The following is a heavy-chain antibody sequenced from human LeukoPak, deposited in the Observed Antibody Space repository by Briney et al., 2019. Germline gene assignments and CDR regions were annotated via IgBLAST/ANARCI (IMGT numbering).Heavy chain of an antibody. CDR3: ARGGGSGTYRLDY. Sequence: GGSLRLSCAASGFTFNTYWMHWVRQAPGKGLVWVSRINGDGSSISYADSVKGRFTISRDNAKNILYLQLNSLRAEDTAVYYCARGGGSGTYRLDYWGQGTLVTVSS. J-gene: IGHJ4*02. V-gene: IGHV3-74*01. CDR1: GFTFNTYW. CDR2: INGDGSSI. D-gene: IGHD3-10*01.